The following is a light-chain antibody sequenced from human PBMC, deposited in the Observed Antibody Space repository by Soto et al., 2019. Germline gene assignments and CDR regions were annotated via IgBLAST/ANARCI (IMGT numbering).Light chain of an antibody. Sequence: DIPMTQSPSTLSASVGDRVAITCRASQSVSGWLAWYQQKPGKVPKLLIYQAYTLEDGVPSRFSGSGSGTEFTLTISSLQPDDSATYYCQHYNDYSYTFGPGTNLEIK. CDR3: QHYNDYSYT. CDR2: QAY. V-gene: IGKV1-5*03. CDR1: QSVSGW. J-gene: IGKJ2*01.